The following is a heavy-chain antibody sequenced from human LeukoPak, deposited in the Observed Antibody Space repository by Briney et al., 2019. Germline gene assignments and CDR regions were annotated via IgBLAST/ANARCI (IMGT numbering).Heavy chain of an antibody. Sequence: SETLSLTCTVSGGSISSSSYYWGWIRQPPGKGLEWIGSIYYSGSTYYNPSLKSRVTISVDTSKNQFSLKLSSVTAADTAVYYCASTPPWDYYDSVGAFDIWGQGTTVTVSS. CDR2: IYYSGST. D-gene: IGHD3-22*01. V-gene: IGHV4-39*07. CDR1: GGSISSSSYY. CDR3: ASTPPWDYYDSVGAFDI. J-gene: IGHJ3*02.